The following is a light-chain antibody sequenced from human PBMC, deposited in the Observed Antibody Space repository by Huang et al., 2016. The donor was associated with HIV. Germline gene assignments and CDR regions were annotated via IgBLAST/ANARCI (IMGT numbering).Light chain of an antibody. CDR1: QSVGNY. V-gene: IGKV3-11*01. J-gene: IGKJ3*01. Sequence: EIVLTQSPATLSMSPGEKATLSCRASQSVGNYLAWYHQKPGQAPRLLIYDASSRATGVPARFSGSGSGTDFTLTISSLEPEDFAVYFCQQRTNWPFGPGTRVDIK. CDR3: QQRTNWP. CDR2: DAS.